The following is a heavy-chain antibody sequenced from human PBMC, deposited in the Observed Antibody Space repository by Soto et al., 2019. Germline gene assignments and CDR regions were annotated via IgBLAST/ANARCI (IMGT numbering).Heavy chain of an antibody. CDR1: GFTVSSNY. CDR2: IYSGGST. Sequence: LRLSCAASGFTVSSNYMSWVRQAPGKGLEWVSVIYSGGSTYYADSVKGRFTISRRNSKNTLYLQMNSLRAEDTAVYCCARDRLAAAGMYYYYCGMDVWGQGTTITVSS. CDR3: ARDRLAAAGMYYYYCGMDV. J-gene: IGHJ6*02. V-gene: IGHV3-53*04. D-gene: IGHD6-13*01.